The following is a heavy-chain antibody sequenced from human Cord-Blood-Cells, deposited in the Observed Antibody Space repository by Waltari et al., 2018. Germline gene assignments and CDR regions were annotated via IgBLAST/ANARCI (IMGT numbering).Heavy chain of an antibody. J-gene: IGHJ6*02. CDR2: VIPIFCTA. Sequence: QVQLVQSGAEVKKPGSSVKVSCKASGGTFSSYAISWVRQAPGQGLEWMGGVIPIFCTANDAQKFQGRVTITADESTSTAYMGLSSLRSEDTAVYYCARFSDRTAALYYGMDVWGQGTTVTVSS. CDR3: ARFSDRTAALYYGMDV. D-gene: IGHD6-13*01. V-gene: IGHV1-69*01. CDR1: GGTFSSYA.